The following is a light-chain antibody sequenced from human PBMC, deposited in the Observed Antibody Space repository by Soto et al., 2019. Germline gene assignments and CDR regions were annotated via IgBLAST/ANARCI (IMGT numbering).Light chain of an antibody. V-gene: IGKV3-15*01. CDR2: GAS. CDR3: QQYNNWPPIT. CDR1: QSVSSN. J-gene: IGKJ4*01. Sequence: EIVMTQSPATLSVSPGDRATLSCRASQSVSSNLAWYQQKPGQAPRLLIYGASTRATGIPARFSGSGSGTEFTLTISSLQAEAFAVYYCQQYNNWPPITFGGGTKVEIK.